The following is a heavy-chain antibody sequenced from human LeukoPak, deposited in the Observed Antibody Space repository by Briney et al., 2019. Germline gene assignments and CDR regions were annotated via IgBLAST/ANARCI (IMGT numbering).Heavy chain of an antibody. CDR3: AKAGYCGGDCRFQNDAFDI. CDR1: GFTFSSYA. J-gene: IGHJ3*02. Sequence: GGSLRLSCAASGFTFSSYAMSWVRQAPGKGLEWVSAISGSGGSTYYADSVKGRFTISRDNSKKTLYLQMKSLRAEDTAVYYCAKAGYCGGDCRFQNDAFDIWGQGTMVTVSS. V-gene: IGHV3-23*01. D-gene: IGHD2-21*02. CDR2: ISGSGGST.